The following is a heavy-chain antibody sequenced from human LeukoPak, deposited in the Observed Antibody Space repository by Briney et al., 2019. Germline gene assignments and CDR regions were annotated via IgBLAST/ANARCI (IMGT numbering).Heavy chain of an antibody. J-gene: IGHJ4*02. CDR1: GFTFSSYA. Sequence: GGSLRLSCAASGFTFSSYAMSWVRQAPGKGLEWVSAISGSGGSTYYADSVKGRSTISRDNSKNTLYLQMNSLRAEDTAVYYCAKFDNGILTGYYSLAFDYWGQGTLVTVSS. V-gene: IGHV3-23*01. D-gene: IGHD3-9*01. CDR3: AKFDNGILTGYYSLAFDY. CDR2: ISGSGGST.